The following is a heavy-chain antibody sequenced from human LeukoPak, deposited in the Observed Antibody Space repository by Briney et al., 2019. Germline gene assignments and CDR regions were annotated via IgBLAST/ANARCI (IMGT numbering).Heavy chain of an antibody. D-gene: IGHD5-12*01. Sequence: GGSLRLSCAAPGFTFDDYTMHWVRQAPGKGLEWVSLISWDGGSTYYADSVKGRFTISRDNSKNSLYLQMNSLRTEDTALYYCAKGTSGYDFDYWGQGTLVTVSS. CDR3: AKGTSGYDFDY. V-gene: IGHV3-43*01. CDR2: ISWDGGST. CDR1: GFTFDDYT. J-gene: IGHJ4*02.